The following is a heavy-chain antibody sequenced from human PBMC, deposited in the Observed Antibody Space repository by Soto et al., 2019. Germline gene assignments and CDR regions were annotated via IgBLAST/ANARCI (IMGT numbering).Heavy chain of an antibody. CDR1: GFTFTSSA. CDR2: IVVGSGNT. V-gene: IGHV1-58*01. J-gene: IGHJ4*02. CDR3: AADGGGSGYFDY. Sequence: RASVKVSCKASGFTFTSSAVQWVRQARGQRLEWIGWIVVGSGNTNYAQKFQERVTITRDMSTSTACMELSSLRSEDTAVYYCAADGGGSGYFDYWGQGTLVTVSS. D-gene: IGHD3-22*01.